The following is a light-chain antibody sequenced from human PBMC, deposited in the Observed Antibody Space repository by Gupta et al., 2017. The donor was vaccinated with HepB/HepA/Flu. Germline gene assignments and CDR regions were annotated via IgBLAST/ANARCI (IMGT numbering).Light chain of an antibody. Sequence: YELSQPPSVSVSPGQAASITCPGDKLGDKYACWYQQKPGQSPVLDMYQDNKRPSGIPERFSGSNSGTTATLTISGTQAMDEADYYCQAWDSSWVFGGGTKLTVL. CDR1: KLGDKY. J-gene: IGLJ3*02. CDR3: QAWDSSWV. V-gene: IGLV3-1*01. CDR2: QDN.